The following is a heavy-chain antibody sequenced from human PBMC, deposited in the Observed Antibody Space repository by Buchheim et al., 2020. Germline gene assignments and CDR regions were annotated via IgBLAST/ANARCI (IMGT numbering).Heavy chain of an antibody. CDR1: VGTFNTYA. D-gene: IGHD1-20*01. CDR3: VRALYNWNDDLGYYYYHYMDV. V-gene: IGHV1-69*01. Sequence: QEQLVQSGAELKKPGSSVKVSCKASVGTFNTYAITWVRQAPGQGLEWMGGIIPLFDTTYLAQKFQGRVTITADDSTSTAYMDLRGLRSEDTAVYYCVRALYNWNDDLGYYYYHYMDVWGQGTT. J-gene: IGHJ6*03. CDR2: IIPLFDTT.